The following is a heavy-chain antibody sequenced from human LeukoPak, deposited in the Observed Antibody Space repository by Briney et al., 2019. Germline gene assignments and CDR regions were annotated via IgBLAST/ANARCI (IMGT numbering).Heavy chain of an antibody. CDR3: ATGYCTSTTCYRSRFDY. Sequence: GGSLRLSCAASGFTFSSYCMSWVRQAPGKGLEWVANTKQDGSEKYYVDSVKGRFTISRDNAKNSLYLQINSLRAEDTAVFYCATGYCTSTTCYRSRFDYWGQGTLVTVSS. J-gene: IGHJ4*02. CDR2: TKQDGSEK. D-gene: IGHD2-2*01. V-gene: IGHV3-7*01. CDR1: GFTFSSYC.